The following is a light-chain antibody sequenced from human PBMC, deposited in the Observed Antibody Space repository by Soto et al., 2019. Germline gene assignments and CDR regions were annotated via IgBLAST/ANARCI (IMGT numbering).Light chain of an antibody. CDR1: QSVSIH. CDR2: DTS. CDR3: QQYNNWPFS. V-gene: IGKV3-15*01. Sequence: ETVMTQSPGTLSVSLGERATLSCRASQSVSIHLAWYQQKPGQAPRLLIYDTSTRATGIPARFSATGSETDFTLTISGLQSGDSAVYFCQQYNNWPFSFGQGTRLEIK. J-gene: IGKJ5*01.